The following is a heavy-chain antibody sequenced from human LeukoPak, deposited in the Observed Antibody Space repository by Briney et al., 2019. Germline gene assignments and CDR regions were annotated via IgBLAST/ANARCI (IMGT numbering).Heavy chain of an antibody. CDR3: ARRRYYDGSGYLE. V-gene: IGHV4-39*01. CDR2: IYFSGRT. D-gene: IGHD3-22*01. J-gene: IGHJ1*01. CDR1: GDSVSRSDSY. Sequence: PSETLSLTCSVTGDSVSRSDSYWDWIRQPPGKGLEWIGTIYFSGRTYYSPSLKSRVTMSVDPSNNQFSLNLRSVTAADTAVYYCARRRYYDGSGYLEWGQGTLLSVSS.